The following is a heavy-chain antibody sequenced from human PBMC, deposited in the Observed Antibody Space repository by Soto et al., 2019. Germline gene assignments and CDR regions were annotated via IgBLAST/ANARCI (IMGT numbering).Heavy chain of an antibody. Sequence: GGSLRLSCAASGFTFSSYAMSWVRQAPGQGLEWVSAISGSGGSTYYADSVKGRFTISRDNSKNTMYLQMNSLRAEDTAGYYCAKDLGGERGYYDRSGSWPDAFDIWGQGTMVTVSS. V-gene: IGHV3-23*01. CDR3: AKDLGGERGYYDRSGSWPDAFDI. CDR1: GFTFSSYA. D-gene: IGHD3-22*01. CDR2: ISGSGGST. J-gene: IGHJ3*02.